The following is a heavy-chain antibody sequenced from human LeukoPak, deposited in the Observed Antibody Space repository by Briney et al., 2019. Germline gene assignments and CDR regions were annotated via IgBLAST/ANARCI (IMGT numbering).Heavy chain of an antibody. D-gene: IGHD2-2*01. V-gene: IGHV3-48*03. J-gene: IGHJ4*02. CDR1: GFTLSSYE. Sequence: PGGSLRPSCAASGFTLSSYEMNWVRQAPGKGLEWVSYISSSGSTIYYADSVKGRFTISRDNAKNSLYLQMNSLRAEDTAVYYCARDGVRGYCSSTSCYFDWGQGTLVTVSS. CDR3: ARDGVRGYCSSTSCYFD. CDR2: ISSSGSTI.